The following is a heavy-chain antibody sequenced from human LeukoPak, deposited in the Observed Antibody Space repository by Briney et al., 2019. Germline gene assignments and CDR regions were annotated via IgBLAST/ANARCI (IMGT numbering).Heavy chain of an antibody. CDR1: GASFSAYY. Sequence: PSETLSLTCSVYGASFSAYYWSWIRQPPGKGLEWIGSIYYSGSTYYNPSLKSRVTISVDTSKNQFSLKLSSVTAADTAVYYCARHPLYYDSSGYVPGFDYWGQGTLVTVSS. D-gene: IGHD3-22*01. V-gene: IGHV4-39*01. CDR2: IYYSGST. J-gene: IGHJ4*02. CDR3: ARHPLYYDSSGYVPGFDY.